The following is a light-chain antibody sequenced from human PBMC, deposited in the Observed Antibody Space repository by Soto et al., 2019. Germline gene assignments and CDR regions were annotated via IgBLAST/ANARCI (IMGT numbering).Light chain of an antibody. CDR2: EVS. CDR1: SSDVGGYNY. Sequence: QSALTHPASVSGSPGQSITISCTGTSSDVGGYNYVSWYQQHPGKAPKLMIYEVSNRPSGVSNRFSGSKSGNTASLTISGLQAEDEADYYCSSYTSSILYVFGTGTKVT. CDR3: SSYTSSILYV. V-gene: IGLV2-14*01. J-gene: IGLJ1*01.